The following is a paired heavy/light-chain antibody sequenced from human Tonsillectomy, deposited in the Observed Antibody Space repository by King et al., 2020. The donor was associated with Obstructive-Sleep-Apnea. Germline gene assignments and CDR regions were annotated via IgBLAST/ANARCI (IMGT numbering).Light chain of an antibody. CDR1: SSNIVNNY. J-gene: IGLJ3*02. CDR3: GTWDISLTVGV. CDR2: DDN. V-gene: IGLV1-51*01. Sequence: QSVLTQPPSVSAAPGQKVTISCSGGSSNIVNNYVSWYQQFPGTAPKLLIYDDNKRPSGIPDRFSGSKSGTSATLDITGLQTGDEADYYCGTWDISLTVGVFGGGTKLTVL.
Heavy chain of an antibody. CDR2: INNNGVHT. V-gene: IGHV3-64D*06. D-gene: IGHD2-2*01. CDR1: GFTFSNYA. J-gene: IGHJ4*02. CDR3: AKGSTYCSSISCLTPLSLDY. Sequence: EVKVVESGGGLVQPGGSLRLSCSASGFTFSNYAMHWVRQAPGKGLEYVSGINNNGVHTYYADSVKGRFTISRDNSKNTLYLQMSSLRVEDTAVYYCAKGSTYCSSISCLTPLSLDYWGQGTLVTVSS.